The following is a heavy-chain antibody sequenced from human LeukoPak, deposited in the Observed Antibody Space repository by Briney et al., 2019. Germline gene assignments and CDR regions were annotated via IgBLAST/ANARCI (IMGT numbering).Heavy chain of an antibody. CDR1: GGSFSGYY. V-gene: IGHV4-34*12. J-gene: IGHJ4*02. CDR2: IIHSGGT. Sequence: TSETLSLTCAVYGGSFSGYYWSWIRQPPGKGLDWIGEIIHSGGTNYNPSLKSRVTISVDTSKNQVSLKLRSVTAADTAVYYCARTNPSFDYWGQGTLVTVSS. CDR3: ARTNPSFDY.